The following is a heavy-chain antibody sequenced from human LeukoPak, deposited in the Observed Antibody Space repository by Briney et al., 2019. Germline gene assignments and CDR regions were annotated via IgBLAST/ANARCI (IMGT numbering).Heavy chain of an antibody. Sequence: PGGSLRLSCAASGFTFSSYGMHWVRQAPGKGLEWVAVIWYDGSNKYYADSVKGRFTISRDNSKNTLYLQMNSLRAEDTAVYYCARGGYGRNSVLDYWGQGTLVTVSS. V-gene: IGHV3-33*01. CDR1: GFTFSSYG. CDR2: IWYDGSNK. J-gene: IGHJ4*02. D-gene: IGHD4-23*01. CDR3: ARGGYGRNSVLDY.